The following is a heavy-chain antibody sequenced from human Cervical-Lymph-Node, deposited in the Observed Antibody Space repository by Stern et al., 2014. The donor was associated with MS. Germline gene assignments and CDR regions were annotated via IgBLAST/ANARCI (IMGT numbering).Heavy chain of an antibody. V-gene: IGHV5-51*01. Sequence: VQLVQSGAEVKKPGESLKISCKGSGYNFGDYWIGWVRQKPGKGLEWMGTIFPADSDSRYSPSFEGQGPISADESISTAFLQSSSLKASDTGIYYCARHQPAATFAMDVWGQGTTVIVSS. D-gene: IGHD2-2*01. J-gene: IGHJ6*02. CDR3: ARHQPAATFAMDV. CDR2: IFPADSDS. CDR1: GYNFGDYW.